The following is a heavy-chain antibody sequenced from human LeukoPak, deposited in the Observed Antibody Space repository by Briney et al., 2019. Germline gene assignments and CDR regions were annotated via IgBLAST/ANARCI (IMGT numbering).Heavy chain of an antibody. D-gene: IGHD6-13*01. J-gene: IGHJ5*02. CDR2: INTNTGNP. V-gene: IGHV7-4-1*02. CDR1: GYAFTSNA. Sequence: ASVTLSCKSSGYAFTSNAMNWVRQAPGQGLELVGWINTNTGNPTYAQGFTGRFVFPLDTSVSTAYLQISSLKAEDTAVYYCARGIAAASDWFDPWGQGTLVTVSS. CDR3: ARGIAAASDWFDP.